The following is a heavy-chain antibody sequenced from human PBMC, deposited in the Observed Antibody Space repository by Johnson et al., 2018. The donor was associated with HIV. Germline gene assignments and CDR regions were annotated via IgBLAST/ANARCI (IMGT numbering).Heavy chain of an antibody. CDR2: INCDGGST. CDR3: ARGKYCTNGVCYTKGAFDI. D-gene: IGHD2-8*01. J-gene: IGHJ3*02. Sequence: EVQLVESGGSVVRPGGSLRLSCAASGFTFDDYGMSWVRQAPGKGLGWVSGINCDGGSTGYADSAKGRVTISIDNAKNSLYLQMNSLRGEDTALYYCARGKYCTNGVCYTKGAFDIWGQGTMVTVSS. CDR1: GFTFDDYG. V-gene: IGHV3-20*04.